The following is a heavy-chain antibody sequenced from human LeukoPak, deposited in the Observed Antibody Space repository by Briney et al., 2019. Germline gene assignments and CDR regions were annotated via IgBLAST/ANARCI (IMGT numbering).Heavy chain of an antibody. J-gene: IGHJ4*02. CDR2: IYYSGST. D-gene: IGHD3-22*01. V-gene: IGHV4-59*08. CDR3: ARGTPSGYYFPGGDYFDY. CDR1: GGSISSYY. Sequence: SETLSLTCTVSGGSISSYYWSWIRQPPGKGLEWIGYIYYSGSTNYNPSLKSRVTISVDTSKNQFSLKLSSVTAADTAVYYCARGTPSGYYFPGGDYFDYWGQGTLVTVSS.